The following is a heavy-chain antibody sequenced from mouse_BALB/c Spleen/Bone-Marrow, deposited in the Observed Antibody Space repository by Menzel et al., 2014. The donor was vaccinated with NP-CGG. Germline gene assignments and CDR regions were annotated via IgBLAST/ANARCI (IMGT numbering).Heavy chain of an antibody. CDR3: ARHGSSYAMDY. D-gene: IGHD1-1*01. J-gene: IGHJ4*01. Sequence: EVNVVESGGGSVKLGGSLKLSCAASGFTFSNYYMSWVRQTPEKRLELVAAINRSGGSTYYPDTVKGRFTISRDDAKNTLYLQMSSLKSEDTALYYCARHGSSYAMDYWGQGTSVTVSS. CDR2: INRSGGST. V-gene: IGHV5-6-2*01. CDR1: GFTFSNYY.